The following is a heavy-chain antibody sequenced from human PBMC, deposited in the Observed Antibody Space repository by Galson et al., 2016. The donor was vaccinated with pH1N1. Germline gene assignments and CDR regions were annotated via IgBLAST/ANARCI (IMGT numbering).Heavy chain of an antibody. CDR2: LSGDGGTL. J-gene: IGHJ2*01. CDR3: AKARGNDYKTYWYFDL. D-gene: IGHD4-11*01. CDR1: GFNFVDYA. Sequence: LRLSCAASGFNFVDYAMHWVRQAPGKGLEWVSLLSGDGGTLYYGDSVRGRFTISRDNSKNSLYLQMNSLRPEDSALYYCAKARGNDYKTYWYFDLWGRGTLVTVSS. V-gene: IGHV3-43*02.